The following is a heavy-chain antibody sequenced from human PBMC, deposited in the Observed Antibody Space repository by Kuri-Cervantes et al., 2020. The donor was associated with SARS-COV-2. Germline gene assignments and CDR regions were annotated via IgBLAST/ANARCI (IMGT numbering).Heavy chain of an antibody. D-gene: IGHD3-3*01. CDR1: GASISSGGYY. Sequence: LRLSCSVSGASISSGGYYWTWIRQLPGGGLEWIGYFHYNGGTYSNPSLGGRATISGDMSQNQFSLRLTSVTAADTAVYYCARVISITIFGVAIRGHGWFDPWGQGTLVTVSS. CDR2: FHYNGGT. V-gene: IGHV4-31*02. CDR3: ARVISITIFGVAIRGHGWFDP. J-gene: IGHJ5*02.